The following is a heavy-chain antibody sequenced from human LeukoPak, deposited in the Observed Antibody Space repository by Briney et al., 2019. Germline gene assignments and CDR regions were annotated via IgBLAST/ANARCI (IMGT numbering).Heavy chain of an antibody. CDR3: ARAGSWLRAYYFDY. V-gene: IGHV4-59*08. Sequence: PSETLSLTCTVSGGSISSYYWSWIRQPPGKGLEWIGYIYYSGSTNYNPSLKSRVTISVDTSKNQFSLKLSSVTAADTAVYYCARAGSWLRAYYFDYWGQGTLVTVSS. D-gene: IGHD5-12*01. CDR1: GGSISSYY. J-gene: IGHJ4*02. CDR2: IYYSGST.